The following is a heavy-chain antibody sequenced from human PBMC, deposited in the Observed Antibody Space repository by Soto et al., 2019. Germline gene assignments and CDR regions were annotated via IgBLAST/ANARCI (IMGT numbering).Heavy chain of an antibody. CDR2: IYYSGST. J-gene: IGHJ5*02. CDR3: ARDSPTTLWDGSGSYYNWFDP. D-gene: IGHD3-10*01. CDR1: GGSISSGGYY. Sequence: SETLSLTCTVSGGSISSGGYYWSWIRQHPGKGLEWIGYIYYSGSTYYNPSLKSRVTISVDTSKNQFSLKLSSVTAADSAVYYCARDSPTTLWDGSGSYYNWFDPWGQGTLVTVSS. V-gene: IGHV4-31*03.